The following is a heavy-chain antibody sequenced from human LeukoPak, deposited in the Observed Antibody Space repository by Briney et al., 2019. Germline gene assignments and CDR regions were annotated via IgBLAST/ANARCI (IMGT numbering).Heavy chain of an antibody. CDR2: MNPNSGNT. CDR3: ARPYLYGSGSYYNY. J-gene: IGHJ4*02. D-gene: IGHD3-10*01. CDR1: GYTFTSYD. Sequence: GASVKVSCKASGYTFTSYDINWVRQATGQGLEWMGWMNPNSGNTGYAQKFQGRVTMTRNTSISTAYMKLSSLRSEDTAVYYCARPYLYGSGSYYNYWGQGTLVTVSS. V-gene: IGHV1-8*01.